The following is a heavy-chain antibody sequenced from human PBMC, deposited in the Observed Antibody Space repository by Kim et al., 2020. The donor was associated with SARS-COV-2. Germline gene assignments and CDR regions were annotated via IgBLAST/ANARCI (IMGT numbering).Heavy chain of an antibody. CDR1: GFTFSSYG. D-gene: IGHD5-18*01. Sequence: GGSLRLSCAASGFTFSSYGMHWVRQAPGKGLEWVAVISYDGSNKYYADSVKGRFTISRDNSKNTLYLQMNSLRAEDTAVYYCAKGYSYGKGFRLFDYWG. V-gene: IGHV3-30*18. CDR3: AKGYSYGKGFRLFDY. CDR2: ISYDGSNK. J-gene: IGHJ4*01.